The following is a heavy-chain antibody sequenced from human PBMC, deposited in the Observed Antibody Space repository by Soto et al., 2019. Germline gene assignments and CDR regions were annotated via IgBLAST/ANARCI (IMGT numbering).Heavy chain of an antibody. V-gene: IGHV3-23*01. CDR3: ANSRDARTYSFAPSYGYFDL. CDR2: ISGSGSST. J-gene: IGHJ2*01. CDR1: GFTSSNYA. D-gene: IGHD5-18*01. Sequence: EVQLLESGGGLVEPGRSLRLSCAASGFTSSNYAMSWVRQAPGKGLEWVSSISGSGSSTYYADSVTGRFIISRDNSKITLCLQRNSMRAEDTAVYYCANSRDARTYSFAPSYGYFDLWGRGNLVTVSS.